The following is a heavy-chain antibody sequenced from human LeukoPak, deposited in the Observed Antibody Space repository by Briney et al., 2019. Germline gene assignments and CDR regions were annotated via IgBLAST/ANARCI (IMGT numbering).Heavy chain of an antibody. CDR2: INAGNGNT. D-gene: IGHD1-26*01. CDR1: GYTFTSYY. J-gene: IGHJ4*02. Sequence: ASVKVSCKTSGYTFTSYYIHWVRQAPGQRLEWMGWINAGNGNTKYSQKFQGRVTITRDTSASTAYMELSSLRSEDTAVYYCAMDIRTGSYIFDYWGQGTLVTVSS. CDR3: AMDIRTGSYIFDY. V-gene: IGHV1-3*01.